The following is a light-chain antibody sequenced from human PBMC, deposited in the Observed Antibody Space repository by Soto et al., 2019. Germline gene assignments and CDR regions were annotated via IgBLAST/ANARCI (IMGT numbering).Light chain of an antibody. V-gene: IGLV2-14*01. CDR2: EVS. J-gene: IGLJ1*01. Sequence: QSALTQPASVSGSPGQSITISCTGTSSDVGDYNYVSWYQQCPGKAPKLMIYEVSNRPSGVSNRFSGSKSGNTASLTISGLQAEDEDDYYCSSFTSSSPYVFGTGTKV. CDR3: SSFTSSSPYV. CDR1: SSDVGDYNY.